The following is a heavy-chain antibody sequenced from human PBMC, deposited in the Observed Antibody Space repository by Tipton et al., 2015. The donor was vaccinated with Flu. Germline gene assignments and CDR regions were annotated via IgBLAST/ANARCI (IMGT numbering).Heavy chain of an antibody. D-gene: IGHD1-26*01. CDR1: GAFVNSGSYY. J-gene: IGHJ4*02. Sequence: LRLSCAVSGAFVNSGSYYWSWIRQIAGKGLEWLGRTYSSGSTMYNPSLEGRVTISVDSSKTKFFLKLTSVTAADTAMYYCARGGVGVGATFDYWGQGTLVTVSS. CDR2: TYSSGST. V-gene: IGHV4-61*02. CDR3: ARGGVGVGATFDY.